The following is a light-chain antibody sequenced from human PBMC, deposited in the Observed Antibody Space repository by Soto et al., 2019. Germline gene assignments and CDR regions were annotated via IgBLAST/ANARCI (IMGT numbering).Light chain of an antibody. CDR2: DAS. J-gene: IGKJ2*01. CDR1: QSIDNR. CDR3: QQYNSYSYT. Sequence: DIQMTQSPSTLSASIGDRVTITCRASQSIDNRLAWYQQKPGKAPKLLIYDASSLESGVPSRFSGSGSGTEFTLTISSLQPDDFATYYCQQYNSYSYTFGQGTKLEIK. V-gene: IGKV1-5*01.